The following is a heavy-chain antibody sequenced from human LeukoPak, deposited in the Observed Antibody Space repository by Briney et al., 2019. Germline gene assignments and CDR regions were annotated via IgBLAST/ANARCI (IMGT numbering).Heavy chain of an antibody. D-gene: IGHD2-2*01. V-gene: IGHV4-4*07. J-gene: IGHJ4*02. CDR3: AREDSTTWARSLNY. Sequence: SETLSLTCNVSGGSISTYYWSWIRQPAGKGLEWIGRIHTSGSTNYNPPLKSRVALSLDTSRNQFSLNLTSVTAADTAVYYCAREDSTTWARSLNYWGQGTLVTVSS. CDR1: GGSISTYY. CDR2: IHTSGST.